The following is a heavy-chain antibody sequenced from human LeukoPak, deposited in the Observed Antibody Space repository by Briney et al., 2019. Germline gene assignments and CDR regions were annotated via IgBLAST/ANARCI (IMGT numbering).Heavy chain of an antibody. Sequence: GASLRLSCAASGFTFSNYAMSWVRQAPGKGLEWVSAIVGSGGSTYYADSVKGRFTTSRDNPKNTLYLQMNSLRAEDTAVYYCAKWGDYDILTGYYDSDYWGQGTLVTVSS. V-gene: IGHV3-23*01. D-gene: IGHD3-9*01. CDR3: AKWGDYDILTGYYDSDY. J-gene: IGHJ4*02. CDR1: GFTFSNYA. CDR2: IVGSGGST.